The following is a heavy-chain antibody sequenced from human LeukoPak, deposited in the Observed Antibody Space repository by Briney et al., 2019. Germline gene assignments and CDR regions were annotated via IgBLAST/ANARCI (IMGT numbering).Heavy chain of an antibody. V-gene: IGHV1-69*05. D-gene: IGHD3-22*01. CDR3: ARDYYDSSGKDDY. J-gene: IGHJ4*02. Sequence: SVKVSCKASGGTFSSYASSWVRQAPGQGLERMGGIIPIFGTANYAQKFQGRVTITTDESTSTAYMELSSLRSEDTAVYYCARDYYDSSGKDDYWGQGTLVTVSS. CDR1: GGTFSSYA. CDR2: IIPIFGTA.